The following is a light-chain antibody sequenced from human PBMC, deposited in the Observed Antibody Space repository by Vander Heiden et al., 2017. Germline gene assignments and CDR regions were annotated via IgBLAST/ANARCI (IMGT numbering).Light chain of an antibody. V-gene: IGLV2-18*02. CDR3: SSYTSDIVV. CDR1: SSDVRYYNR. J-gene: IGLJ2*01. Sequence: QSALTQPPSVSGSPGQSVTISCTGTSSDVRYYNRVSWYQQPPGAAPNLFMYEVSNRPSGVPDRFSGSKSGNTASLTISGLQAEDEADYYCSSYTSDIVVFGGGTKLTVL. CDR2: EVS.